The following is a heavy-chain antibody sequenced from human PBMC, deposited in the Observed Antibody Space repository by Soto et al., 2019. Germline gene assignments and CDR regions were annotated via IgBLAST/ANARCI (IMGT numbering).Heavy chain of an antibody. CDR1: GGSVSGYH. V-gene: IGHV4-34*01. Sequence: ETLSLTCAVYGGSVSGYHWSWIRQSPGKGLEWIGEVNQSGATNYSPSLKSRVTLSVDTSKNQFSLKVTSVTAADTAVYYCARKDKYYFGSGSYDLLDYWGQGTLVTVSS. D-gene: IGHD3-10*01. CDR3: ARKDKYYFGSGSYDLLDY. CDR2: VNQSGAT. J-gene: IGHJ4*02.